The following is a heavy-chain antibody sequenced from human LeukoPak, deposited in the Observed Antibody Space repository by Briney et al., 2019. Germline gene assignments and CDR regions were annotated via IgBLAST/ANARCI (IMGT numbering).Heavy chain of an antibody. CDR1: GGSISSYY. CDR3: ARDFSYGYLHYYYYMDV. V-gene: IGHV4-4*07. D-gene: IGHD5-18*01. J-gene: IGHJ6*03. CDR2: IYTSGST. Sequence: SETLSLTCTVSGGSISSYYWSWIRQPAGKGLEWIGRIYTSGSTNYNPSLKSRVTMSVDTSKNQFSLKLSSVTAADTAVYYCARDFSYGYLHYYYYMDVWGKGTTVTISS.